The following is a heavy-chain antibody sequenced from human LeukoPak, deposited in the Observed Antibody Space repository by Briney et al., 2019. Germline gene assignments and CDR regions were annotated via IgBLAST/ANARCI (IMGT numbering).Heavy chain of an antibody. D-gene: IGHD6-6*01. CDR3: SRGLGQPVDS. V-gene: IGHV3-74*01. J-gene: IGHJ4*02. Sequence: GGSLRLSCVGSGFIFRNDWMHWVRQAPGKGLVWVSRLYSEGGRTYYADSVKGRFTISRDNAKNTLYLQMNSLTVEDTAVYYCSRGLGQPVDSWGQGTLVTVSS. CDR2: LYSEGGRT. CDR1: GFIFRNDW.